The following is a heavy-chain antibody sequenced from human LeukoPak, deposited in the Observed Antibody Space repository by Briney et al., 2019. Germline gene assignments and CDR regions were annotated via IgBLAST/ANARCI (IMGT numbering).Heavy chain of an antibody. Sequence: EASVKVSCKASGYTLTSYGISWVRQAPGQGLEWMGWISPYSGNTNYAQKLQGRVTMTTDTSTSTAYMELRSLRSDDTAVYYCARDGTWGRYYYDSTGYDYYFDYWGQGTLVTVSS. CDR3: ARDGTWGRYYYDSTGYDYYFDY. CDR1: GYTLTSYG. V-gene: IGHV1-18*01. D-gene: IGHD3-22*01. CDR2: ISPYSGNT. J-gene: IGHJ4*02.